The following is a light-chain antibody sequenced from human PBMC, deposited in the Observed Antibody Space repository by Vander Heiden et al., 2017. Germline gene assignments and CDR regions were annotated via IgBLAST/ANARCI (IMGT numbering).Light chain of an antibody. CDR3: HQRSNWPLT. CDR1: QSVSSY. Sequence: EIVLTQSPATLSLSPGERATLSCRASQSVSSYLAWYQQKPGQAPRLHIYDASNRATGIPARFSGSGSGTDFTLTISSLEPEDFAVYYCHQRSNWPLTFGGGTKVEIK. J-gene: IGKJ4*01. V-gene: IGKV3-11*01. CDR2: DAS.